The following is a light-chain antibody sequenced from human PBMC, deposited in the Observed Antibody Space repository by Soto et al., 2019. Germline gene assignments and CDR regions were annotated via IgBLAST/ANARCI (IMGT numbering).Light chain of an antibody. J-gene: IGLJ1*01. V-gene: IGLV2-14*01. CDR3: SSHTSTRTRSYV. CDR1: SSDVGGYNY. Sequence: QSVLTQPASVSGSPGQSITICCTGTSSDVGGYNYVSWYQQHPGKAPKLMIYDVSNRPSGVSNRFSGSKSGNTASLTISGLQAEDEAEYYGSSHTSTRTRSYVCGSGTKFTVL. CDR2: DVS.